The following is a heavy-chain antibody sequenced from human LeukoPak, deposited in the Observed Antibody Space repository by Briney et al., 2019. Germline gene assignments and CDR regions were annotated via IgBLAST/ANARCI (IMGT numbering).Heavy chain of an antibody. CDR2: TSGSGGST. D-gene: IGHD3-22*01. Sequence: GGSLRLSCAASGLTFSSYAMSWVRQAPGKGLEWVSATSGSGGSTYYADSVKGRFTISKDNSKNTQYLQMNSLRAEDTAVYYCAKADYYDSSGMADYWGQGTLVTVSS. J-gene: IGHJ4*02. CDR1: GLTFSSYA. CDR3: AKADYYDSSGMADY. V-gene: IGHV3-23*01.